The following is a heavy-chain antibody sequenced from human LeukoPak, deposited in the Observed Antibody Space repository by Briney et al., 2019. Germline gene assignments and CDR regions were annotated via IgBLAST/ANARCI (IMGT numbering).Heavy chain of an antibody. J-gene: IGHJ3*02. D-gene: IGHD3-9*01. CDR1: GGSISSYY. V-gene: IGHV4-59*12. CDR3: ARDRQPTGDAFDI. CDR2: IYYSGST. Sequence: SETLSLTCTVSGGSISSYYWSWIRQPPGKGLEWIGYIYYSGSTNYNPSLKSRVTISVDMSKNQFSLKLSSVTAADTAVYYCARDRQPTGDAFDIWGQGTMVTVSS.